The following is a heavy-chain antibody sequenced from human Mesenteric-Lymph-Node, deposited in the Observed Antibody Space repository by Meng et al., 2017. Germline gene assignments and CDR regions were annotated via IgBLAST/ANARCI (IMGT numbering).Heavy chain of an antibody. CDR1: GGSVSSGSYY. V-gene: IGHV4-61*01. CDR3: ARGDGGWRGAYYYYYGMDV. CDR2: IYYSGST. J-gene: IGHJ6*02. Sequence: LSLTCTVSGGSVSSGSYYWSWIRQPPGKGLVWIGYIYYSGSTNYNPSLKSRVTISVDTSKNQFSLKLSSVTAADTAVYYCARGDGGWRGAYYYYYGMDVWGQGTTVTVSS. D-gene: IGHD5-24*01.